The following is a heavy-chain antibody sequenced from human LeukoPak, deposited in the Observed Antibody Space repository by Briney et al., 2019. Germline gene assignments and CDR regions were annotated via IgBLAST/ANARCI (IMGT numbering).Heavy chain of an antibody. J-gene: IGHJ4*02. CDR3: VTYSGGYALGY. Sequence: PGWSLTPSCAASGFTFSTYKMNWVRQAAGKGRAWVSSITSNSVYIYYADSMRGRFTISRDNAKSSLSLQMNSLRADDTAVYYCVTYSGGYALGYWGQGTLVIVSS. CDR2: ITSNSVYI. V-gene: IGHV3-21*01. D-gene: IGHD5-12*01. CDR1: GFTFSTYK.